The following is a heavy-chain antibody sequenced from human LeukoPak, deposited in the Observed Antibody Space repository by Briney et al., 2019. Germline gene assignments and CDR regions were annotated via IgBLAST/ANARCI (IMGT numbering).Heavy chain of an antibody. V-gene: IGHV3-30*04. CDR3: AGSLGYCTSNVCYLKY. Sequence: PGRSLRLSCAASGFTFSSYVMHSVRQAPGKGLEWVAIISYDGSNEYYADSVKGRFTISRDNSKNTLYLQMNSLRSDDTAVYYCAGSLGYCTSNVCYLKYWGQGTLVTVSS. D-gene: IGHD2-8*01. J-gene: IGHJ4*02. CDR2: ISYDGSNE. CDR1: GFTFSSYV.